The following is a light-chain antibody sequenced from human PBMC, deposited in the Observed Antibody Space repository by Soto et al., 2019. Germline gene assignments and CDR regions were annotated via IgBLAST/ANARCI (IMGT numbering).Light chain of an antibody. Sequence: QSVLTQPPSVSGAPGQRVTISCTVSSSNIGAHYYIHWYQQLPGTAPKLLIYGNSNRPSGVPDRFSGSKSGTSASLAITGLQAEDEADYYCQSYDSSLSGSVFGGGTKRPVL. CDR2: GNS. CDR1: SSNIGAHYY. J-gene: IGLJ3*02. V-gene: IGLV1-40*01. CDR3: QSYDSSLSGSV.